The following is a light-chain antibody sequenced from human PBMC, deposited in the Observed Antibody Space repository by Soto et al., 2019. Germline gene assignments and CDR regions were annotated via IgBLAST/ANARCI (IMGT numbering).Light chain of an antibody. J-gene: IGLJ1*01. Sequence: QSALTQPASVSGSPGQSITISCTGTSSDVGSYNLVSWYQQHPGKAPKLMIYEGSKRPSGVSNRFSGSKSGNTASLTISGLQAEDEADYYCCSYADSRTFVFGTGTKLTVL. CDR3: CSYADSRTFV. CDR1: SSDVGSYNL. CDR2: EGS. V-gene: IGLV2-23*03.